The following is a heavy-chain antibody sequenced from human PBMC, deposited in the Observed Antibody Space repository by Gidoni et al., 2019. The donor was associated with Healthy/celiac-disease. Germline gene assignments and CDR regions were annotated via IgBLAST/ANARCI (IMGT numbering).Heavy chain of an antibody. CDR1: GYTFTGYY. CDR2: INPNSGGT. Sequence: QVQLVQSGAEVKKPGASVKVACKAYGYTFTGYYMHWVRQAPGQGLEWMGWINPNSGGTNYAQTFQGRVTMTRDTSISTAYLELSRLRSDDTAVYYCARDRDFDWLDWGQGTLVTVSS. J-gene: IGHJ4*02. V-gene: IGHV1-2*02. CDR3: ARDRDFDWLD. D-gene: IGHD3-9*01.